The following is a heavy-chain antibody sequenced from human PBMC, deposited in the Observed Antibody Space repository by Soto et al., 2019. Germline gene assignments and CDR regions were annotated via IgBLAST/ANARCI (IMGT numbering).Heavy chain of an antibody. CDR1: EFAFSSYA. Sequence: EMQLLESGGGLVQPGGSLRLSCAASEFAFSSYAMGWVRQAPWKGLEWVSVISGSGGSTYYADSVKGRFTISRDNSKNTLYLQMNSLRVEDTAVYYCAKDLVGVPPASPYYYGMDVWGQGTTVTFSS. J-gene: IGHJ6*02. CDR3: AKDLVGVPPASPYYYGMDV. D-gene: IGHD2-2*01. CDR2: ISGSGGST. V-gene: IGHV3-23*01.